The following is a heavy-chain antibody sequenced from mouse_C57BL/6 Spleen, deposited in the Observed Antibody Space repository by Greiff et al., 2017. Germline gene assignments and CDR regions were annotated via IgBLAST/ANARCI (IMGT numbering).Heavy chain of an antibody. CDR2: FYPGRGSI. V-gene: IGHV1-62-2*01. J-gene: IGHJ3*01. CDR1: GYTFTEYT. D-gene: IGHD1-1*01. CDR3: ARHEESDYYGSSYSWFAY. Sequence: QVQLQQSGAELVKPGASVKLSCKASGYTFTEYTIHWVKQRSGQGLEWIGWFYPGRGSIKYNEKFKDKATLTADKSSSTVYMELSRLTSEDSAVYFCARHEESDYYGSSYSWFAYWGQGTLVTVSA.